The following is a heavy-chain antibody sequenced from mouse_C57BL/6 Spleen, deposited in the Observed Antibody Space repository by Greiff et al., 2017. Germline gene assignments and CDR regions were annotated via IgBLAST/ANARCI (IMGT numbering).Heavy chain of an antibody. Sequence: QLQQPGAELVKPGASVKMSCKASGYTFTDYNMHWVKQSHGKSLEWIGYINPNNGGTSYNQKFKGQATLTVNKSSSTAYMELRSLTSEDSAVYYCASPDSSGYRDYAMDYWGQGTSVTVSS. D-gene: IGHD3-2*02. J-gene: IGHJ4*01. CDR1: GYTFTDYN. V-gene: IGHV1-22*01. CDR2: INPNNGGT. CDR3: ASPDSSGYRDYAMDY.